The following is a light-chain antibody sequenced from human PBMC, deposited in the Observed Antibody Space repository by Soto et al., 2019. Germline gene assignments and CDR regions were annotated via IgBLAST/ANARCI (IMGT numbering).Light chain of an antibody. V-gene: IGKV3-11*01. Sequence: EIVLTQSPATLSLSPGERATLSCRASQSISSYLAWYQQKPGQVPRLLIFDASHRATGIPARFSGSGSGTDFTLTISCLEPEDFAVYYCQQGSNWPPSATFGGGTKVEIK. J-gene: IGKJ4*01. CDR2: DAS. CDR1: QSISSY. CDR3: QQGSNWPPSAT.